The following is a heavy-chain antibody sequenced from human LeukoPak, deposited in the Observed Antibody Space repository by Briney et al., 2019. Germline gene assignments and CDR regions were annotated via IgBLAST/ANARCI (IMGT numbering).Heavy chain of an antibody. J-gene: IGHJ4*02. V-gene: IGHV4-34*01. CDR1: GGSFSGYY. CDR3: ARDDDYGDYVYNY. D-gene: IGHD4-17*01. Sequence: SETLSLTCAVYGGSFSGYYWSWIRQPPGKGLEWIGEINHSGSTNYNPSLKSRVTISVDTSKNQFSLKLSSVTAADTAVYYCARDDDYGDYVYNYWGQGTLVTVSS. CDR2: INHSGST.